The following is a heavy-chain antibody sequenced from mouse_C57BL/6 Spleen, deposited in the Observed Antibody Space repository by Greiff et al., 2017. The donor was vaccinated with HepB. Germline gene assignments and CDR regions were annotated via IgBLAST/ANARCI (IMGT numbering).Heavy chain of an antibody. CDR2: IYPGSGST. Sequence: VQLQQPGAELVKPGASVKMSCKASGYTFTSYWITWVKQRPGQGLEWIGDIYPGSGSTNYNEKFKSKATLTVDTSSSAAYMQLSSLTSEDSAVYYGARRGSSYGYWYFDVWGTGTTVTVSS. CDR1: GYTFTSYW. D-gene: IGHD1-1*01. J-gene: IGHJ1*03. CDR3: ARRGSSYGYWYFDV. V-gene: IGHV1-55*01.